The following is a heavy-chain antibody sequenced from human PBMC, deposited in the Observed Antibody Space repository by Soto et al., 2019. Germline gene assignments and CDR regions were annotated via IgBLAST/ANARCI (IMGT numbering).Heavy chain of an antibody. CDR3: ATSFGSGYRAFDY. CDR1: GDTFNFYT. D-gene: IGHD3-10*01. Sequence: QVQLVQSGAEVKKPGSSVKVSCKASGDTFNFYTINWVRQAPGLGLEWMGRFNPILSMSNSALRFQGRVTLTADKSTSTAYMVLSSLRSDDTAVYYCATSFGSGYRAFDYWGQGVVVTVSS. V-gene: IGHV1-69*02. J-gene: IGHJ4*02. CDR2: FNPILSMS.